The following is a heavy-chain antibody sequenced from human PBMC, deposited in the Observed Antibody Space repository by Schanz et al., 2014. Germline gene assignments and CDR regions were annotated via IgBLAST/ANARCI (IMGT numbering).Heavy chain of an antibody. J-gene: IGHJ4*02. CDR3: ARWGFGEVSYFDF. D-gene: IGHD3-10*01. Sequence: EAQLLDSGGGLAQPGGSLRLSCAASGFTLNIYAMRWVRQAPGKGLEWVAGISGSGTTTYYAASVKGRFTISRDNSKNTLYLEMNSLRVEDTAVDDCARWGFGEVSYFDFWGQGTLVTVSS. V-gene: IGHV3-23*01. CDR2: ISGSGTTT. CDR1: GFTLNIYA.